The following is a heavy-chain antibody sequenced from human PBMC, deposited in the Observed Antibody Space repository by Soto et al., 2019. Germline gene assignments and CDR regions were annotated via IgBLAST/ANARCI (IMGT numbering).Heavy chain of an antibody. D-gene: IGHD2-2*01. J-gene: IGHJ6*03. Sequence: VKVSCKASGYTFTSYDINWVRQATGQGLEWMGWMNPNSGNTGYAQKFQGRVTMTRNTSISTAYMELSSLRSEDTAVYYCARVGVVPAAIYYYYMDVWGKGTTVTVSS. CDR2: MNPNSGNT. CDR3: ARVGVVPAAIYYYYMDV. V-gene: IGHV1-8*01. CDR1: GYTFTSYD.